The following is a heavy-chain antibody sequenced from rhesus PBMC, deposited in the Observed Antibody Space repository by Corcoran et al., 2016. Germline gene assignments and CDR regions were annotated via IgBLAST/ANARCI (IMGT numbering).Heavy chain of an antibody. D-gene: IGHD4-29*01. CDR2: IYGSSGST. Sequence: QVQLQESGPGVVKPSETLSLTCAVSGYSISSGYDWSWIRQPPGKGLEWVGYIYGSSGSTNYNPSLKNRVTISKDTSKNQFSLKLSSVTAADTVVYYCAREYGSIFDYWGQGVLVTVSS. J-gene: IGHJ4*01. V-gene: IGHV4-76*01. CDR3: AREYGSIFDY. CDR1: GYSISSGYD.